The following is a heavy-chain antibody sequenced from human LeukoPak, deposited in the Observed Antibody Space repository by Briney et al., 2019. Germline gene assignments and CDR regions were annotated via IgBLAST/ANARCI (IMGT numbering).Heavy chain of an antibody. Sequence: GRSLRLSCAASRFTFTSYCMPWVRQASGKGLEWVANIKEDGSEKYYLDSVKGRFTISRDNAKNSLYLQMNSLRVKDTAMYYCARGVYHFDNWGQGTLVTVSS. J-gene: IGHJ4*02. V-gene: IGHV3-7*01. D-gene: IGHD2-8*01. CDR1: RFTFTSYC. CDR2: IKEDGSEK. CDR3: ARGVYHFDN.